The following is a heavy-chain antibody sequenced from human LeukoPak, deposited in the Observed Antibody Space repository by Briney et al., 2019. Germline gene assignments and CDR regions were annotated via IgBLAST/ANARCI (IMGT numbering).Heavy chain of an antibody. CDR1: GGSFSGYY. CDR3: AREERYFDWLLIDY. CDR2: INHSGST. D-gene: IGHD3-9*01. V-gene: IGHV4-34*01. J-gene: IGHJ4*02. Sequence: TTSETLSLTCAVYGGSFSGYYWSWIRQPPGKGLEWIGEINHSGSTNYNPSLKSRVTISVDTSKNQFSLKLSSVTAADTAVYYCAREERYFDWLLIDYWGQGTLVTVSS.